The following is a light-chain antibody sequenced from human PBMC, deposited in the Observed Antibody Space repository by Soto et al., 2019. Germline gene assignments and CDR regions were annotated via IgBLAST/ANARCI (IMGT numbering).Light chain of an antibody. CDR1: QSVLYSSNNKNY. CDR3: QQYDSTPYT. J-gene: IGKJ2*01. Sequence: DIVMTQSPDSLAVSLGERATINCKSSQSVLYSSNNKNYLAWYQQKPGQPPKLLIYWASTRESVVPDRFSGSGSGTDLTLTISSLQAEDVAVYYCQQYDSTPYTFGQGTKLEIK. CDR2: WAS. V-gene: IGKV4-1*01.